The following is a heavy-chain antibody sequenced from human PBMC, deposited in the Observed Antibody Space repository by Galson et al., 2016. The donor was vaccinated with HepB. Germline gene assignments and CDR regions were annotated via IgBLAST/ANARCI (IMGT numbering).Heavy chain of an antibody. Sequence: SLRLSCAASGFTFSSYSMNWVRQAPGKGLEWASSISPSSTYIYYADSVKGRFTISRDNAKSSLYLQMNSLRAEDTAVYYCARDTYYDSSGGFDYWGQGTLVTVSS. V-gene: IGHV3-21*01. J-gene: IGHJ4*02. CDR3: ARDTYYDSSGGFDY. CDR2: ISPSSTYI. D-gene: IGHD3-22*01. CDR1: GFTFSSYS.